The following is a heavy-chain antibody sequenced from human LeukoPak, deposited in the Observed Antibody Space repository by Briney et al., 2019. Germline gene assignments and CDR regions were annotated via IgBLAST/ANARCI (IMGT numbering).Heavy chain of an antibody. CDR2: IYYSGST. V-gene: IGHV4-59*01. CDR1: GGSISSYS. Sequence: SETLSLTCTVSGGSISSYSWSWIRQPPGKGLEWIGYIYYSGSTNFNPSLKSRVTISVDTSKNQFSLKLSSVTAADTAVYYCARGGYYDILTGSAHFDYWGQGTLVTVSS. D-gene: IGHD3-9*01. CDR3: ARGGYYDILTGSAHFDY. J-gene: IGHJ4*02.